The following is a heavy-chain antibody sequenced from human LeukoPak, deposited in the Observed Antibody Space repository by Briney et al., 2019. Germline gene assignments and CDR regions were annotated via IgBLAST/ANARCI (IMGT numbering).Heavy chain of an antibody. D-gene: IGHD6-13*01. CDR1: GGSISSYY. Sequence: PSETLSLTCTVSGGSISSYYWSWIRQPPGKGLEWIGYLFHSGTPRYNPSPKSRVTISADTSKNQFFLTLDSTTAADTALYYCARRRGWKQQLVYFDIWGQGTLAIVSS. V-gene: IGHV4-59*08. CDR2: LFHSGTP. J-gene: IGHJ4*02. CDR3: ARRRGWKQQLVYFDI.